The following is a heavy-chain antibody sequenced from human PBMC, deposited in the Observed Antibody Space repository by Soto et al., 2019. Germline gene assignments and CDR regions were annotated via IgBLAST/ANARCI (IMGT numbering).Heavy chain of an antibody. V-gene: IGHV3-30*03. D-gene: IGHD3-10*01. Sequence: QVQLVESGGGVVQPGKSLRLSCVGSGFTFNNYGIHWVRQAPGKGLEWVAVISYEGRYKTSGDSVQGRFTISRNNSKDTVSRQLTSLRDDETAVYFWARDLVSTAAVSYPDFWRQGTLVTVSS. CDR2: ISYEGRYK. J-gene: IGHJ4*02. CDR3: ARDLVSTAAVSYPDF. CDR1: GFTFNNYG.